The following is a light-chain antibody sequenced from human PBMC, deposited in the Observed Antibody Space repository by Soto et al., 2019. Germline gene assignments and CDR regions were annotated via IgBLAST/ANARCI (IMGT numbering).Light chain of an antibody. CDR1: SSDVGGYNY. Sequence: QSALTQPPSASGSPGQSVTISCTGTSSDVGGYNYVSWYQQHPGKAPKLMIYEVNKRPSGVPGRFSGSKSGNTASLTVSGLQAEDEADYYCSSYAGSNNYVVFGGGTKVTVL. J-gene: IGLJ2*01. CDR2: EVN. V-gene: IGLV2-8*01. CDR3: SSYAGSNNYVV.